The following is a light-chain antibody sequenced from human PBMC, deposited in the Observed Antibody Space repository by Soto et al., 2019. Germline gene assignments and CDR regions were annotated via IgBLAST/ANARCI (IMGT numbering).Light chain of an antibody. Sequence: EIVLTQSPGSLSLSPGERATLSCRASQSVDSTFFAWYQKKPGQAPRLLMYGVSKRATGIPDRFSGSGSGTDFTLTISRLEPEDSEVYYCQQYMSSVTFGQGTRVEIK. CDR1: QSVDSTF. CDR2: GVS. J-gene: IGKJ1*01. CDR3: QQYMSSVT. V-gene: IGKV3-20*01.